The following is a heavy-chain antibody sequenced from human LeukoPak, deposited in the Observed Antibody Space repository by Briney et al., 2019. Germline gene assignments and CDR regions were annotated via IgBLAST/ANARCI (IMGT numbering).Heavy chain of an antibody. V-gene: IGHV1-69*04. D-gene: IGHD3-16*01. CDR3: AREDRLRFFDY. CDR1: GGTFSSYA. J-gene: IGHJ4*02. Sequence: ASVKASCKASGGTFSSYAISWVRQAPGQGLEWMGRIIPILGIANYAQKFQGRVTITADKSTSTAYMELSSLRSEDTAVYYCAREDRLRFFDYWGQGTLVTVSS. CDR2: IIPILGIA.